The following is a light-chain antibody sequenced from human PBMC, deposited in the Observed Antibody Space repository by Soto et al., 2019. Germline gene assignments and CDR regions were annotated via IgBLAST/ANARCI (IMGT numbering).Light chain of an antibody. V-gene: IGKV1-5*01. CDR1: QSISSW. J-gene: IGKJ1*01. CDR3: QQYNSYSEA. CDR2: DAS. Sequence: DIQMTQSPSTLSASVGERATLSCRASQSISSWLAWYQQKPGKAPKLLIYDASSLESGVPSRFSGSGSGTELTLTISSLQPDDFATYYCQQYNSYSEAFGQGTKV.